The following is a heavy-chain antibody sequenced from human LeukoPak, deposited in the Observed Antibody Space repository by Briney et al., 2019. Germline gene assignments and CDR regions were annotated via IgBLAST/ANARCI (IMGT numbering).Heavy chain of an antibody. CDR1: GYTFTSYY. CDR3: ATDENIGGAFDI. V-gene: IGHV1-46*01. D-gene: IGHD2/OR15-2a*01. Sequence: ASVKVSCKASGYTFTSYYMHWVRQAPGQGLEWMGIINPSGGSTSYAQKFQGRVTMTRDTSTSTVYMELSSLRSEDTAVYYCATDENIGGAFDIWGQGTMVTVSS. J-gene: IGHJ3*02. CDR2: INPSGGST.